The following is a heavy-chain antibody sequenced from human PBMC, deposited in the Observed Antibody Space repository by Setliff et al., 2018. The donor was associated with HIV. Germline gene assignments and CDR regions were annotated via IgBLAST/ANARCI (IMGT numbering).Heavy chain of an antibody. CDR1: GGSINSYY. CDR2: IGYNGDT. D-gene: IGHD3-10*01. J-gene: IGHJ6*03. Sequence: SETLSLTCTVSGGSINSYYWNWIRQSPGKGLEWIGYIGYNGDTSYNPSLNSRVTLSIDTSKNQFSLKLTAVTAADTAVYYCARDGPLEGSYRYYYYYMDVWGKGTTVTVSS. V-gene: IGHV4-59*01. CDR3: ARDGPLEGSYRYYYYYMDV.